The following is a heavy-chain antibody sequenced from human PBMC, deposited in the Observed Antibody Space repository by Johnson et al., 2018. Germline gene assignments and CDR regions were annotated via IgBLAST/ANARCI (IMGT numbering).Heavy chain of an antibody. CDR3: ARDAGIGIFFGELLNFQH. J-gene: IGHJ1*01. Sequence: VQLQESGGALLQPGRSLRLSCVASGFSFDEHAMHWVRQAPGKGLEWVSGINWDSGSVGYADSVKGRFTISRDNAKSSLYLHMDSLRTEDTAVYYCARDAGIGIFFGELLNFQHWGQGTLVTVSS. CDR1: GFSFDEHA. D-gene: IGHD3-10*01. CDR2: INWDSGSV. V-gene: IGHV3-9*01.